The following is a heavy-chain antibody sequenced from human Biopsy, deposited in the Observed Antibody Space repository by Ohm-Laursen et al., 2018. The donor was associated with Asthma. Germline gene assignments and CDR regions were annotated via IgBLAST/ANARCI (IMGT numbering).Heavy chain of an antibody. Sequence: SVKVSCKTSGYTFNSAGITRVRQAPGQGLEWMGWISVYNGNTEVAQKLQDRVTMITDTSTSTAYMELRSLRSDDTAVYFCARAVDYSHYYGIDVWGQGTTVTVS. J-gene: IGHJ6*02. CDR2: ISVYNGNT. V-gene: IGHV1-18*01. CDR1: GYTFNSAG. D-gene: IGHD3-10*01. CDR3: ARAVDYSHYYGIDV.